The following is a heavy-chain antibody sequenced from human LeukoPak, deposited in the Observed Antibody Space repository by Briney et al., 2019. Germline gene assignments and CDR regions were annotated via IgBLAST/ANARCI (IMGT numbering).Heavy chain of an antibody. V-gene: IGHV4-59*01. Sequence: SETLSLTCTVSGGSISSYYWSWIRQRPGKGLEWIGYIYYSGSTNYNPSLKSRVTISVDTSKNQFSLKLSSVTAADTAVYYCARAEAGIAARLSRYYYYYMDVWGKGTTVTVSS. CDR3: ARAEAGIAARLSRYYYYYMDV. CDR2: IYYSGST. J-gene: IGHJ6*03. D-gene: IGHD6-6*01. CDR1: GGSISSYY.